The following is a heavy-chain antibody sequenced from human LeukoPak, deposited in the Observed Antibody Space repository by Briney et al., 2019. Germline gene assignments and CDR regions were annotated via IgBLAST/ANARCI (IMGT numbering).Heavy chain of an antibody. Sequence: GASVKVSCKASGYTFTSYGISWVRQAPGQGLEWMGWINPNSGGTNYAQKFQGRVTMTRDTSISTAYMELSRLRSDDTAVYYCARGPIFAFWSGNHFDYWGQGTLVTVSS. CDR1: GYTFTSYG. V-gene: IGHV1-2*02. D-gene: IGHD3-3*01. CDR3: ARGPIFAFWSGNHFDY. J-gene: IGHJ4*02. CDR2: INPNSGGT.